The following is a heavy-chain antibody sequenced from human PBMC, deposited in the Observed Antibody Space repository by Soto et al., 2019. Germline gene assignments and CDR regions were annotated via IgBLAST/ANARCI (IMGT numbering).Heavy chain of an antibody. V-gene: IGHV4-30-4*01. J-gene: IGHJ5*02. Sequence: SETLSLTCTVSGGSISSGDYYWSWKRLEAGKGMGWIAYSYYRGSTYSNPSRKSRVTKAVDTSKNQLSQKLSSVTAAVTAVYYCSRVHNWFNPWGQGTLVTVSS. CDR1: GGSISSGDYY. CDR2: SYYRGST. CDR3: SRVHNWFNP.